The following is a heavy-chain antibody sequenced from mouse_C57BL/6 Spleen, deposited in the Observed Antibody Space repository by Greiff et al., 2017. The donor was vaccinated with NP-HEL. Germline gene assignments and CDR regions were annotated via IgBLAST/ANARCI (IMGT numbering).Heavy chain of an antibody. J-gene: IGHJ1*03. Sequence: QAQLQQPGAELVKPGASVKLSCKASGYTFTSYWMQWVKQRPGQGLEWIGEIDPSDSYTNYNQKFKGKATLTVDTSSSTAYMQLSSLTSEDSAVYYCARKDYYGSSNWYFDVWGTGTTVTVSS. CDR3: ARKDYYGSSNWYFDV. CDR2: IDPSDSYT. CDR1: GYTFTSYW. D-gene: IGHD1-1*01. V-gene: IGHV1-50*01.